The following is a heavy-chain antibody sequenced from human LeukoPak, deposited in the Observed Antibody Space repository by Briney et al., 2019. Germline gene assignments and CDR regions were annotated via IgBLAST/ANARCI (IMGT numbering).Heavy chain of an antibody. V-gene: IGHV4-59*01. Sequence: SETLSLTCAVYGGSFSGYYWSWIRQPPGKGLEWIGYIYYSGSTNYNPSLKSRVTISVDTSKNQFSLKLSSVTAADTAVYYCARAHYGVVTPSYNWFDPWGQGTLVTVSS. CDR1: GGSFSGYY. J-gene: IGHJ5*02. CDR3: ARAHYGVVTPSYNWFDP. CDR2: IYYSGST. D-gene: IGHD2-21*02.